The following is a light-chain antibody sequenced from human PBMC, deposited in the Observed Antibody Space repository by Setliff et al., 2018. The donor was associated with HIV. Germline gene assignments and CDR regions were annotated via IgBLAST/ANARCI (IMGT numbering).Light chain of an antibody. CDR2: KDT. V-gene: IGLV3-25*03. CDR1: ALPDQY. Sequence: SYELTQSSSVSVSPGQTARITCSADALPDQYAYWYQQKPGQAPTLIIYKDTERPLGVPERFSASTSGTIVTLTIRGVQPEDEADYYCQSADSSGGWVFGGGTKVTVL. CDR3: QSADSSGGWV. J-gene: IGLJ3*02.